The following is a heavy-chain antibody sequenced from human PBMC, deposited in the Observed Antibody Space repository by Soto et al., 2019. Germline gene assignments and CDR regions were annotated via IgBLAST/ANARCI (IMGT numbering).Heavy chain of an antibody. CDR2: INHSGRT. V-gene: IGHV4-34*01. Sequence: PSETLSLTCAVYGGSFSGYYWSWIRQPPGKGLEWIGEINHSGRTNNLNPSLKPRVTMSRDTSESQVSLKLSSVTAADTAVYYCARGSWGTLDVWGQGTTVTVSS. CDR3: ARGSWGTLDV. CDR1: GGSFSGYY. J-gene: IGHJ6*02. D-gene: IGHD1-1*01.